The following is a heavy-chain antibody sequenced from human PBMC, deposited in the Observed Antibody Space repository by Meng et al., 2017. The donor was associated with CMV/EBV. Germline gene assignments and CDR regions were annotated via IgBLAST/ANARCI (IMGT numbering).Heavy chain of an antibody. CDR3: ATDTRGYFDY. V-gene: IGHV3-21*06. J-gene: IGHJ4*02. CDR2: ISSSSSYI. D-gene: IGHD3-10*01. Sequence: GESLKISCAASGFTFSSYSMNWVRQAPGKGLEWVSSISSSSSYIYYADSVKGRFTISRDNAHDSLYLQMNSLRVEDTAVYFCATDTRGYFDYWGQGTGTLVTVSS. CDR1: GFTFSSYS.